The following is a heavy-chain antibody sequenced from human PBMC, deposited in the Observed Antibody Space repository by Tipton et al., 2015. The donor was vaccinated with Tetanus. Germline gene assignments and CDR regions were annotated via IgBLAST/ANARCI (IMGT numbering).Heavy chain of an antibody. CDR1: GYTFNNYW. CDR2: IYPIDSET. J-gene: IGHJ5*02. D-gene: IGHD2-21*02. V-gene: IGHV5-51*01. CDR3: ARHFFRTAHSPMDP. Sequence: VQLVQSGAEVKKPGESLKISCRGFGYTFNNYWIGWVRRLPGKGLEWMGIIYPIDSETRYSPSFEGQVTFSADKSINTAYLQWSSLKASDTALYFCARHFFRTAHSPMDPWGQGTLVTVSS.